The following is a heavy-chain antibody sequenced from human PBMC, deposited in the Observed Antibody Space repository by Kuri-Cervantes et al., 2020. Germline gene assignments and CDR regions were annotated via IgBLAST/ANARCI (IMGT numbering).Heavy chain of an antibody. Sequence: GSLRLSCTVSGGSISSSSYYWGWIRQPPGKGLEWIGSIYYSGSTYYNPSLKSRVTISVDRSKNQFSQKLSSVAAADTAVYYCAREGSGGTGRDWSDPWGQGTLVTVSS. CDR3: AREGSGGTGRDWSDP. CDR2: IYYSGST. D-gene: IGHD2-15*01. CDR1: GGSISSSSYY. J-gene: IGHJ5*02. V-gene: IGHV4-39*07.